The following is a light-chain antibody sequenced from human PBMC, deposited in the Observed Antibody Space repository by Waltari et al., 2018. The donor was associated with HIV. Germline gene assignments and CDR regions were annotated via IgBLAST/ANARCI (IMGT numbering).Light chain of an antibody. CDR2: AAS. V-gene: IGKV3-20*01. J-gene: IGKJ2*01. Sequence: ENVLTQSPGTLSLSPGERATLSCRASRSVSSNYLTWYQQRPGQAPRLLIYAASTRATAIPDRFSGSGSGTDFTLTISRLEPEDFAVYYCQQDGTSPYTFGQGTKVEI. CDR1: RSVSSNY. CDR3: QQDGTSPYT.